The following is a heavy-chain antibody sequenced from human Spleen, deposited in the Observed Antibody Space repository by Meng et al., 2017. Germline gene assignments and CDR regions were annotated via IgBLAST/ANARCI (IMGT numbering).Heavy chain of an antibody. V-gene: IGHV4-39*07. CDR1: GAASSSSSYY. CDR2: IYYSGST. D-gene: IGHD3-22*01. Sequence: HLPGSGPGLVKPSATLSLTVTVTGAASSSSSYYGGWIRQPPGKGLWWIGSIYYSGSTYYNPSLKGRVTFSVDTSKNQFSLQLSSVTAADTAVYYCAREYDSSGVDAFDIWGQGTMVTVSS. CDR3: AREYDSSGVDAFDI. J-gene: IGHJ3*02.